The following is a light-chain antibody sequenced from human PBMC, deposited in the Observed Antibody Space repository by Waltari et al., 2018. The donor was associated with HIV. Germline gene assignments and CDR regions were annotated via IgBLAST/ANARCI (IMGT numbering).Light chain of an antibody. V-gene: IGKV1-27*01. J-gene: IGKJ1*01. CDR1: QDIFNY. Sequence: DIQMTQSPSSLSASVGDRVTITCRASQDIFNYLAWYQQKPGKVPKLLIYAASTLQSGVPSRFSGSGSGPVFTLIISSLQPEDVAIYYCQRYNSAQWTFGQGTKVEIK. CDR2: AAS. CDR3: QRYNSAQWT.